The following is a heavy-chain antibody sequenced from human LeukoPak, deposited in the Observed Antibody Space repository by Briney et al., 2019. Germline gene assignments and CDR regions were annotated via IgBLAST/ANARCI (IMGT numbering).Heavy chain of an antibody. J-gene: IGHJ3*02. CDR3: ATRSMGITIFGVVPMTDAFDI. CDR2: FDPEDGET. V-gene: IGHV1-24*01. CDR1: GYTLTELS. Sequence: ASVKVSCKVSGYTLTELSMHWVRQAPGKGLEWMGGFDPEDGETIYAQKFQGRVAMTEDTSTDTAYMELSSLRSEDTAVYYCATRSMGITIFGVVPMTDAFDIWGXXT. D-gene: IGHD3-3*01.